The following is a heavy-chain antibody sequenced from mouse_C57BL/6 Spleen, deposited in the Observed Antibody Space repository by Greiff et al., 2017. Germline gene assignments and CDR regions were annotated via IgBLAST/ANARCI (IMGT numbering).Heavy chain of an antibody. V-gene: IGHV1-39*01. D-gene: IGHD1-1*01. CDR2: INPNYGTT. CDR1: GYSFTDYN. J-gene: IGHJ2*01. Sequence: VQLKQSGPELVKPGASVKISCKASGYSFTDYNMNWVKQSNGKSLEWIGEINPNYGTTSYNQKFKGKATLTVDQSSSTAYMQLNSLTSEDSAVYCCASYGSSCPYFGYWGQGTTLTVSS. CDR3: ASYGSSCPYFGY.